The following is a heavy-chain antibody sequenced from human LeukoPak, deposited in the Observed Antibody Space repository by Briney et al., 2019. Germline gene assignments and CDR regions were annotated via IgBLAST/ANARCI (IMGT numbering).Heavy chain of an antibody. CDR1: GYTFTGYY. V-gene: IGHV1-2*02. J-gene: IGHJ4*02. CDR2: INPNSGGT. Sequence: ASVKVSCKASGYTFTGYYMHWVRQAPGQGLEWMGWINPNSGGTNYAQKFQGRVTMTMDTSISTAYMELSRLRSDDTAVYYCARDGIAAAGAGVDYWGQGTLVTVSS. CDR3: ARDGIAAAGAGVDY. D-gene: IGHD6-13*01.